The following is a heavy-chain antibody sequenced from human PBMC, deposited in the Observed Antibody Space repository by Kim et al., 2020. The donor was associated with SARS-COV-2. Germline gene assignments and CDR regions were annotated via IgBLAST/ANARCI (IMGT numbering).Heavy chain of an antibody. CDR1: GFTFSSYW. CDR2: INSDGSST. D-gene: IGHD3-10*01. CDR3: ARVVGMVRGVLYYYYYGMDV. Sequence: GGSLRLSCAASGFTFSSYWMHWVRQAPGKGLVWVSRINSDGSSTSYADSVKGRFTISRDNAKNTLYLQMNSLRAEDTAVYYCARVVGMVRGVLYYYYYGMDVWGQGTTVTVSS. J-gene: IGHJ6*02. V-gene: IGHV3-74*01.